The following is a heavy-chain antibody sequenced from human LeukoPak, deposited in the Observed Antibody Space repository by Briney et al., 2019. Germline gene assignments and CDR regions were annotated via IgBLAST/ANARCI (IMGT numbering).Heavy chain of an antibody. CDR3: AKDLGQYYFDY. D-gene: IGHD6-19*01. Sequence: AGGSLRLSCAASGFTFSSYGMHWVRQAPGKGLEWVAFIRYDGSSEYYADSVKGRFTISRDNSKNTLYLQMNSLRAEDTAVYYCAKDLGQYYFDYWGQGTLVTVSS. V-gene: IGHV3-30*02. CDR2: IRYDGSSE. CDR1: GFTFSSYG. J-gene: IGHJ4*02.